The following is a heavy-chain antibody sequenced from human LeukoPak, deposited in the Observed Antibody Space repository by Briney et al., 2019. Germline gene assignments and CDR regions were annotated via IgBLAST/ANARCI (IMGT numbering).Heavy chain of an antibody. CDR1: GFTFSSYW. CDR3: ARGGYYWNYDGRFDP. V-gene: IGHV3-74*01. D-gene: IGHD1-7*01. Sequence: GALRLSCAASGFTFSSYWMHWVRQAPGKGLVWVPRINTDGSSTSYADSVKGRFTISRDPAKNTLYLQMNSLRADDTAVYYCARGGYYWNYDGRFDPWGQGTLVTVSS. CDR2: INTDGSST. J-gene: IGHJ5*02.